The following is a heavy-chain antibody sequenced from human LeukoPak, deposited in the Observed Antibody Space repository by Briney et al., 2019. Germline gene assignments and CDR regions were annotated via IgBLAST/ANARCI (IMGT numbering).Heavy chain of an antibody. J-gene: IGHJ4*02. D-gene: IGHD3-3*01. CDR2: ISWNSGSI. V-gene: IGHV3-9*01. CDR1: GFTFDDYA. Sequence: PGGSLRLSCAASGFTFDDYAMHWVRQAPGKGLEWVSGISWNSGSIGYADSVKGRFTISRDNAKNSLYLQMNSLRAEDTALYYCAKAKSRYDFWGGYVDYWGQGTLVTVSS. CDR3: AKAKSRYDFWGGYVDY.